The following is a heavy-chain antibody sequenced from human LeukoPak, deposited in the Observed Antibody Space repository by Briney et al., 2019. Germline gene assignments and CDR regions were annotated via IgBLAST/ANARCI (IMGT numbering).Heavy chain of an antibody. CDR2: IYSGGST. Sequence: GGSLRLSCAASGFTVSSNYMSWVRQAPGKGLEWVSIIYSGGSTYYADSVKGRFTISRDNSKNTLYLQMNSLRAEDTAVYYRAKRDGYNYYYYGMDVWGQGTTVTVSS. J-gene: IGHJ6*02. D-gene: IGHD5-12*01. V-gene: IGHV3-66*01. CDR3: AKRDGYNYYYYGMDV. CDR1: GFTVSSNY.